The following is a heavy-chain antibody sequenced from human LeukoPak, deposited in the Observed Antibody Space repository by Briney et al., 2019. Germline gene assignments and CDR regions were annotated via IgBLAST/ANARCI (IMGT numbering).Heavy chain of an antibody. V-gene: IGHV3-23*01. D-gene: IGHD3-9*01. Sequence: GGSLRLSCAASGFTFSSYAMSWVRQAPGKGLEWVSAISGSGGSTYYADSVKGRFAISRDNSKNTLYLQMNSLRAEDTAVYYCAKDPDYDILTGVMWGQGTLVTVSS. CDR3: AKDPDYDILTGVM. CDR1: GFTFSSYA. J-gene: IGHJ4*02. CDR2: ISGSGGST.